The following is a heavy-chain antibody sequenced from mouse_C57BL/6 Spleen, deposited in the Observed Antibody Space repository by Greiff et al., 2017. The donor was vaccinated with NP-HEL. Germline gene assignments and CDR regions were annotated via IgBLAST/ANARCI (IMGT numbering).Heavy chain of an antibody. CDR1: GYTFTSYW. J-gene: IGHJ2*01. Sequence: QVQLQQSGAELVKPGASVSLSCKASGYTFTSYWMHWVKQRPGQGLEWIGMIHPNSGSTNYNEKFKSKATLTVDKSSSTAYMQLSSLTSEDSAVYYCARRYLYYFDYWGQGTTLTVSS. CDR3: ARRYLYYFDY. D-gene: IGHD2-14*01. CDR2: IHPNSGST. V-gene: IGHV1-64*01.